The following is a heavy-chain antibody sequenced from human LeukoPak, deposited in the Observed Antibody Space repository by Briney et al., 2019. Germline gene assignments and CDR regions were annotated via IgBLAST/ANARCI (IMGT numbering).Heavy chain of an antibody. CDR3: ARAPGYCTNGVCYSRYYYGMDV. D-gene: IGHD2-8*01. CDR2: IYYSGTT. Sequence: KSSETLSLTCIVSDGSISSYYWSWIRQPPGKGLEWIGSIYYSGTTYYNPSLKSRVTISVDTSKNQFSLKLSSVTAADTAVYYCARAPGYCTNGVCYSRYYYGMDVWGQGTTVTVSS. J-gene: IGHJ6*02. V-gene: IGHV4-59*01. CDR1: DGSISSYY.